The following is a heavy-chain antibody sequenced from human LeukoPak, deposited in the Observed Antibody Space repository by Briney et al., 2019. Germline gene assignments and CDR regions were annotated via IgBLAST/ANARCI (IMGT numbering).Heavy chain of an antibody. CDR2: IYYSGST. D-gene: IGHD2-15*01. J-gene: IGHJ5*02. V-gene: IGHV4-39*01. Sequence: PSETLSLTCTVSGGSISSSSYYWGWIRQPPGKGLEWIVSIYYSGSTYYNPSLKSRVTISVDTSKNQFSLKLSSVTAADTAVYYCARRYCSGGSCYSDNWFDPWGQGTLVTVSS. CDR1: GGSISSSSYY. CDR3: ARRYCSGGSCYSDNWFDP.